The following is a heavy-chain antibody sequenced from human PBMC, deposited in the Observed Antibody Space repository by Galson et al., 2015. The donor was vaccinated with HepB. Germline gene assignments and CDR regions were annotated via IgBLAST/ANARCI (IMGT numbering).Heavy chain of an antibody. CDR1: GYTFTGDY. Sequence: SVKVSCKASGYTFTGDYMHWVRQAPGQGLEWVGWINPNSGGTNYAQKFQGRVTMTRDTSISTAYMELSRLRSDDTAVYYCAREPRDYYYGMDVWGQGTTVIVSS. CDR3: AREPRDYYYGMDV. D-gene: IGHD3-10*01. CDR2: INPNSGGT. V-gene: IGHV1-2*02. J-gene: IGHJ6*02.